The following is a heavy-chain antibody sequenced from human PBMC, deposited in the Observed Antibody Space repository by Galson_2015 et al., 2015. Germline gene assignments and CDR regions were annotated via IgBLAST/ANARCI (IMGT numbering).Heavy chain of an antibody. V-gene: IGHV4-34*01. CDR3: ARGPRGYSYGYARYFDY. CDR1: GRSFSDYY. CDR2: ISHSGST. Sequence: SETLSLTCAVYGRSFSDYYWSWIRQPPGKGLEWIGEISHSGSTNYNPSLQSRVTILVDTSKSQFSLKLSSVTAADTAVYYCARGPRGYSYGYARYFDYWGQGTLVTVSS. J-gene: IGHJ4*02. D-gene: IGHD5-18*01.